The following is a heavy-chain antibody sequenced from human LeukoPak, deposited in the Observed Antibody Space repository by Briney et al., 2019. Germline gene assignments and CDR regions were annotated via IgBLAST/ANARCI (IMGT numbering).Heavy chain of an antibody. V-gene: IGHV3-7*03. CDR1: GFTFSTYW. J-gene: IGHJ4*01. CDR3: STDPRSLIY. CDR2: INQDEGEK. D-gene: IGHD2-8*01. Sequence: GGSLRLSCAASGFTFSTYWMGWVRQAPGKGLEWVANINQDEGEKYYVDSVKGRFTISRDNAKNSLYLQINSLRPEDTALYYCSTDPRSLIYWGHGTLVTVSS.